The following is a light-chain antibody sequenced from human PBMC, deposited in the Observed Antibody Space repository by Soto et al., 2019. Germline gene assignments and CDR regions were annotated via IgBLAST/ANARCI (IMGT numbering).Light chain of an antibody. CDR2: GAS. V-gene: IGKV3-20*01. J-gene: IGKJ1*01. Sequence: EIVLTQSPGTLSLSLGERATLSCRASQSVSSSSLAWYQQKPGQAPRLLIAGASSRATGIPDRFSGSGSGTDFTLTISRLEPEDFAVYYCQQYGSSPQTFGQGTKVEIK. CDR1: QSVSSSS. CDR3: QQYGSSPQT.